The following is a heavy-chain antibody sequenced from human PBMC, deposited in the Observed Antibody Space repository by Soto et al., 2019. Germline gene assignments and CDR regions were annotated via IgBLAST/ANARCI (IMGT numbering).Heavy chain of an antibody. V-gene: IGHV1-69*01. Sequence: QVQLVQSGAEVKKPGSSVKVSCKASGGTFSSYAISWVRQAPGQGLEWMGGIIPIFGTANYAQKFQGRVTIAADESTSTAYMELSSLRSQDTAVYYCASAYIVRYLYGAECMAVRGQGSTDTVS. CDR1: GGTFSSYA. D-gene: IGHD2-15*01. CDR3: ASAYIVRYLYGAECMAV. CDR2: IIPIFGTA. J-gene: IGHJ6*02.